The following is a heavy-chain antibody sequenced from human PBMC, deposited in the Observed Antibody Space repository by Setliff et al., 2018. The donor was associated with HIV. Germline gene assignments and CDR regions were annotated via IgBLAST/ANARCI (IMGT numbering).Heavy chain of an antibody. J-gene: IGHJ4*02. D-gene: IGHD1-1*01. CDR1: GGSISSGTYF. V-gene: IGHV4-61*09. Sequence: ASETLSLTCTVSGGSISSGTYFWSWIRQPAGKGLEWIGHIHTSGNANYTPSLNSRVPISGDTSKNQFSLKLSSVTAADTAVYYCARESELRRIDSWGQGTLVTVSS. CDR3: ARESELRRIDS. CDR2: IHTSGNA.